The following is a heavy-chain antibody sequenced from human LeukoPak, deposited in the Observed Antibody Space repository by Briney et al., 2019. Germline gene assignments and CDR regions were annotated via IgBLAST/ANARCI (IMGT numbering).Heavy chain of an antibody. J-gene: IGHJ5*02. CDR3: AKSGYSSSWSNAAVYXXSDP. D-gene: IGHD6-13*01. CDR1: GFTFSSYG. Sequence: PGGSLRLSCAASGFTFSSYGMSWVRQAPGKGLEWVSAISGDGRDIFYADSVKGRFTISRDNAKNSLYLQMNSLRAEDTAVYYCAKSGYSSSWSNAAVYXXSDPWGXXTLVTVS. V-gene: IGHV3-23*01. CDR2: ISGDGRDI.